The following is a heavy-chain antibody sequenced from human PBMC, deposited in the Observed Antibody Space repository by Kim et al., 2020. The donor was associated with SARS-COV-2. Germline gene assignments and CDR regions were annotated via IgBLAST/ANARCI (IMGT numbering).Heavy chain of an antibody. Sequence: GGSLRLSCAASGFTFSSYGMHWVRQAPGKGLEWVAVISYDGSNKYYADSVKGRFTISRDNSKNTLYLQMNSLRAEDTAVYYCAKDLTDFTYYYDSSGYNLYYYYGMDVWGQGTTVTGSS. CDR2: ISYDGSNK. CDR1: GFTFSSYG. J-gene: IGHJ6*02. V-gene: IGHV3-30*18. CDR3: AKDLTDFTYYYDSSGYNLYYYYGMDV. D-gene: IGHD3-22*01.